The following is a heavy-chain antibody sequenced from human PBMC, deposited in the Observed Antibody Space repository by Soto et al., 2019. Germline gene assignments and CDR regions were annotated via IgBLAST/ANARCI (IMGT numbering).Heavy chain of an antibody. J-gene: IGHJ4*02. CDR1: EFTFSSYA. Sequence: EVQLLESGGGLVQPGGSLRLSCAASEFTFSSYAMSWVRQAPGKGLEWVSAFSGSGGSTYYADPEKGRFTISRGNSKNTLHLQMNSLGAEDTAVYYWASAVEAAGHGRFAYWGQGTLVTVSA. CDR2: FSGSGGST. V-gene: IGHV3-23*01. D-gene: IGHD6-13*01. CDR3: ASAVEAAGHGRFAY.